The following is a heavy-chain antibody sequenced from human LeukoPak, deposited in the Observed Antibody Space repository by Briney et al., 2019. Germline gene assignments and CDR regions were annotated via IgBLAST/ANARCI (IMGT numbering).Heavy chain of an antibody. D-gene: IGHD3-22*01. CDR1: GYTFTSYG. J-gene: IGHJ3*02. CDR3: ARLGFSGYDAFDI. V-gene: IGHV1-18*01. Sequence: GASVKVSCKASGYTFTSYGISWVRQAPGQGLEWMGWISAYNGNTNYAQKFQGRVTMTRNTSTSTVYMQLSSLRSEDTALYYCARLGFSGYDAFDIWGQGTMVTVSS. CDR2: ISAYNGNT.